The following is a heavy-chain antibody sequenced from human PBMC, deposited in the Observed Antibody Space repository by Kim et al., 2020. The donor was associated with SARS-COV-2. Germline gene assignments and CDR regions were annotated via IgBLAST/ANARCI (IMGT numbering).Heavy chain of an antibody. CDR3: AKDQELVWFGESPMFYFHH. Sequence: GGSLRLSCAASGFSFPSYAMGWVRQAPGKGLEWVSGISGSGGSTHYADSVKGRFTISRDNSKNTLYLQMTSLRVDDTAVYYCAKDQELVWFGESPMFYFHHWGQGALVTVSS. J-gene: IGHJ4*02. CDR2: ISGSGGST. CDR1: GFSFPSYA. D-gene: IGHD3-10*01. V-gene: IGHV3-23*01.